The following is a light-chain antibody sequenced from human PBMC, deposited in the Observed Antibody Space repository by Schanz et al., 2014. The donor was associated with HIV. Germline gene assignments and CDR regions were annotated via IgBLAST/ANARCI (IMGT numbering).Light chain of an antibody. J-gene: IGLJ1*01. CDR2: SYD. V-gene: IGLV1-44*01. CDR1: SSNIGSNT. Sequence: QSLLTQAPSASGAPGQSVTISCSGSSSNIGSNTVNWYQQFPGTAPKLLIYSYDQRPSGVPDRFSGSKSGTSASLAINGLQSEDEAIYYCASWDDSLRAYVFGSGTKLTVL. CDR3: ASWDDSLRAYV.